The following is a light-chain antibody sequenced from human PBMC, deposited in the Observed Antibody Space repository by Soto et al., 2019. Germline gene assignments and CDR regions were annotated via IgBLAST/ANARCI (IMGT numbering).Light chain of an antibody. CDR2: DAS. J-gene: IGKJ1*01. CDR1: QSISSW. CDR3: QQYNSYRWT. Sequence: DIQMTQSPSTLSASVGDRVTITCRASQSISSWLAWYQQKPGKAPKLLIYDASSLESGVPSRFNGSGSGTEFTLGISGLQPDDFAPYYCQQYNSYRWTFGQGTKVES. V-gene: IGKV1-5*01.